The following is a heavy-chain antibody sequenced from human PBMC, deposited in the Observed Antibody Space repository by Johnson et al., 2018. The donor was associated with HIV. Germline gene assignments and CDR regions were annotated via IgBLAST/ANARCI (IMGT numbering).Heavy chain of an antibody. Sequence: QVQLVESGGGVVQPGGSLRLSCAASGFTFSTYGMYWVRQALGKGLEWVAFIRYDGSYKYYGDSVKGRFTISRDNSKNTLYMQMNSLRAEDTAVYYCAKDPVQGVGLDMWGQGTMVTVSS. CDR1: GFTFSTYG. CDR3: AKDPVQGVGLDM. D-gene: IGHD2-8*02. CDR2: IRYDGSYK. V-gene: IGHV3-30*02. J-gene: IGHJ3*02.